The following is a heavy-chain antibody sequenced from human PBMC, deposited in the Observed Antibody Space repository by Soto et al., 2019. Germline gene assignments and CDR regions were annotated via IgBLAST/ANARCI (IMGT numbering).Heavy chain of an antibody. CDR2: ISYDGSHK. Sequence: QVQLVESGGGVVQPGRSLRLSCAASGFTFRTYGMHWVRQAPGKGLEWVAVISYDGSHKYYADSVKGRFTISRDNYKNTLYLEMNSLRPEDSAVYYCAKDMYSSGWWDFDYWGQGTLVTVSS. D-gene: IGHD6-19*01. J-gene: IGHJ4*02. V-gene: IGHV3-30*18. CDR1: GFTFRTYG. CDR3: AKDMYSSGWWDFDY.